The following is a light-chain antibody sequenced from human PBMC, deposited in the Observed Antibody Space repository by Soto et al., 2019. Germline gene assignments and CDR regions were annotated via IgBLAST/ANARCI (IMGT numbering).Light chain of an antibody. J-gene: IGKJ1*01. V-gene: IGKV3-11*01. CDR2: DAS. Sequence: EIVLTHSPATLSLSPGERATLSCRASQSVSSYLAWYQQKPGQAPRLLIYDASNRATGIPARFSGSGSGTDLAVTMSSLEPEDFAVYYCQQRSNWPQWTVGQGTKVDIK. CDR3: QQRSNWPQWT. CDR1: QSVSSY.